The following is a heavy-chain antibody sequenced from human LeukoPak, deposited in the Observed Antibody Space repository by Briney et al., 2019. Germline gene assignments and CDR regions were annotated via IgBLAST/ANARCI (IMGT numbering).Heavy chain of an antibody. CDR3: ARVGIAEAGGDGMDV. V-gene: IGHV3-33*01. CDR1: GFTFSSYG. CDR2: IWYDGSNK. J-gene: IGHJ6*02. Sequence: GRSLRLSCAASGFTFSSYGMHWVRQAPGKGLEWVAVIWYDGSNKYYADSVKGRFTISRDNSKNTLYLQMNSLRAEDTAVYYCARVGIAEAGGDGMDVWGQGTTVTVSS. D-gene: IGHD6-19*01.